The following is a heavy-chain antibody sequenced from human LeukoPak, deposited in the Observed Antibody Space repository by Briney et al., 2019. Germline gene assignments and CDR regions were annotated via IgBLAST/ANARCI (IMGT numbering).Heavy chain of an antibody. CDR1: GVNFSSYW. D-gene: IGHD3-22*01. CDR2: IKEDGNEK. Sequence: GGSLRLSCAASGVNFSSYWMSWVRQAPGKGLEWVANIKEDGNEKYYGDSAKGRFTISRDNAKNSLYLEMNSLRVEDTAVYYCARDSSGYQWGQGTLVTVSS. CDR3: ARDSSGYQ. J-gene: IGHJ4*02. V-gene: IGHV3-7*01.